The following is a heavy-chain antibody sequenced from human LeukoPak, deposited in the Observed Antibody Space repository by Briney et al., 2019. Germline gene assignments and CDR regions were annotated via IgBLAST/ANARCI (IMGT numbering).Heavy chain of an antibody. Sequence: GGSLRLSCAASGFTFSSYAMSWVRQAPGKGLEWLSAISGSGGSTYYADSLEGRFTISRDNSKNTLFLQMNSLRAEDTAMYYCARSIGAAYFDNWGQGTLVTVSS. V-gene: IGHV3-23*01. J-gene: IGHJ4*02. CDR2: ISGSGGST. CDR3: ARSIGAAYFDN. CDR1: GFTFSSYA. D-gene: IGHD6-13*01.